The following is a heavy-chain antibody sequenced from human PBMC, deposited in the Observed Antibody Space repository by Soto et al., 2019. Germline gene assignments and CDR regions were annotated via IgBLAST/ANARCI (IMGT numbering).Heavy chain of an antibody. CDR1: GDSIRSDKW. CDR3: ASRHYYGSGSYRPYFDF. CDR2: IHHSGNS. J-gene: IGHJ4*02. D-gene: IGHD3-10*01. V-gene: IGHV4-4*02. Sequence: XXTLSLPCAVSGDSIRSDKWWSWGRQPPGKGLEWIGEIHHSGNSNYNPSLKSRVIISVDKSENQFSLNLSSVTAADTAVYYCASRHYYGSGSYRPYFDFWGQGTLVTVSS.